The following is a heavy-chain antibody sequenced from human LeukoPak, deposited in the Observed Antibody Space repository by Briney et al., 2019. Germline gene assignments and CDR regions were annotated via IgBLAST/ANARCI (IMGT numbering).Heavy chain of an antibody. CDR3: AKDQSTLGFDY. Sequence: PGGSLRLSCAASGFTFNSYGMHWVRQAPGKGLEWVAVIWYDGSNKYYADSVKGRFTISRDNSKNTLYLQMNSLRAEDTAVYYCAKDQSTLGFDYWGQGTLVTVSS. CDR1: GFTFNSYG. V-gene: IGHV3-33*06. J-gene: IGHJ4*02. CDR2: IWYDGSNK. D-gene: IGHD2-2*01.